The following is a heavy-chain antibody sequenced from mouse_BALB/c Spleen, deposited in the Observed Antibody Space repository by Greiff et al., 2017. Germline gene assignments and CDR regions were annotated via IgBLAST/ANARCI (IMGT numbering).Heavy chain of an antibody. CDR1: GYTFTSYT. CDR2: INPSSGYT. CDR3: ARDYYGSKVY. D-gene: IGHD1-1*01. Sequence: QVQLKESGAELARPGASVKMSCKASGYTFTSYTMHWVKQRPGQGLEWIGYINPSSGYTNYNQKFKDKATLTADKSSSTAYMQLSSLTSEDSAVYYCARDYYGSKVYWGQGTTLTVSS. J-gene: IGHJ2*01. V-gene: IGHV1-4*01.